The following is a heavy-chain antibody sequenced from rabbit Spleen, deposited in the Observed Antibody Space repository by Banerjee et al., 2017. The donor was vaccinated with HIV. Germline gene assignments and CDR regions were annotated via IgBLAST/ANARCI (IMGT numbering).Heavy chain of an antibody. V-gene: IGHV1S40*01. D-gene: IGHD6-1*01. J-gene: IGHJ4*01. Sequence: QQLVESGGGLVKPAASLTLTCTASGFSFSSDYDMCWVRQAPGKGLEWIGCIYTGNRKTYYAGWAKGRFTISKASSTTVTLQMTSLTAADTATYFCARDTVYAAYAGFGHATLHYFDLWGPGTLVTVS. CDR1: GFSFSSDYD. CDR3: ARDTVYAAYAGFGHATLHYFDL. CDR2: IYTGNRKT.